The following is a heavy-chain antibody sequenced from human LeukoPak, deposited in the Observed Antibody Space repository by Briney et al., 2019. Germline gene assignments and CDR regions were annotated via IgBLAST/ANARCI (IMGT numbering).Heavy chain of an antibody. CDR2: IYYSGST. Sequence: PPETLSLTCSVSGGSVSSGSYYWSWIPQPPGKGLEWIGYIYYSGSTNYNPSLKRRVTISVDSSKNQFSLKLSSVTAADTAVYYCARGGNGTYYHYWGQGTLVTVSS. V-gene: IGHV4-61*01. CDR3: ARGGNGTYYHY. J-gene: IGHJ4*02. D-gene: IGHD4-23*01. CDR1: GGSVSSGSYY.